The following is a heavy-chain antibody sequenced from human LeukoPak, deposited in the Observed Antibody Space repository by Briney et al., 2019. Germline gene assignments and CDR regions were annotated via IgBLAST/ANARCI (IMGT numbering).Heavy chain of an antibody. Sequence: ASVKVSCKASGGTFSSHAISWVRQAPGQGLGWVGGIIPIFGTTNYAQKFQGRVTITTDESTSTGYMELRSLRSDDTAVYYCARGDSGYDYGFDNWGQGTLVTVSS. CDR1: GGTFSSHA. D-gene: IGHD5-12*01. CDR3: ARGDSGYDYGFDN. J-gene: IGHJ4*02. CDR2: IIPIFGTT. V-gene: IGHV1-69*05.